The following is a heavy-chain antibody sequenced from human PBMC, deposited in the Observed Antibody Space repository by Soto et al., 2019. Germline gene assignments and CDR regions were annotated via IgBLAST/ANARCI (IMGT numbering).Heavy chain of an antibody. Sequence: QVQLQESGPGLVKPSETLSLTCTVSGGSISSYYWSWIRQPPGKGLEWIGYIYYSGSTNYNPSLKSRVTISVDTSKNQFSLKLSSVTAADTAVYYCARHGVVRGSYDILTGYQKESDYYYYMDVWGKGTTVTVSS. CDR1: GGSISSYY. V-gene: IGHV4-59*08. CDR3: ARHGVVRGSYDILTGYQKESDYYYYMDV. J-gene: IGHJ6*03. CDR2: IYYSGST. D-gene: IGHD3-9*01.